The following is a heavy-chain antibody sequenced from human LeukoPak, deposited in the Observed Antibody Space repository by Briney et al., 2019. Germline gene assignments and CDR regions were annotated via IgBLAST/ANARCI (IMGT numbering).Heavy chain of an antibody. Sequence: PSETLSLTCTVSGGSISSSSYYWGWIRQPPGKGLEWIGNIYYSGSTYSNPSLKSRVTISVDTSKNQFSLRLTSVTAADTAVYYCARERVDTAMVTPYYYYYCMDVWGKGTTVTVSS. CDR3: ARERVDTAMVTPYYYYYCMDV. J-gene: IGHJ6*03. V-gene: IGHV4-39*07. D-gene: IGHD5-18*01. CDR1: GGSISSSSYY. CDR2: IYYSGST.